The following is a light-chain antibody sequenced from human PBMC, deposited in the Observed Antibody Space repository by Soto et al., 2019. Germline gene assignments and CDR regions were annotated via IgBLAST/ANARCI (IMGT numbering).Light chain of an antibody. CDR2: DAS. V-gene: IGKV3-20*01. CDR3: HHYGTSPPWT. CDR1: QSVTNFY. Sequence: EIVLPQSPGTLSSSPGERATLSCRASQSVTNFYLARYQQKPGQTPRLLLYDASSRPTGSPDRFSGSGSGADFTLTINSLEPEDFAGYYCHHYGTSPPWTFGQGTKVEMK. J-gene: IGKJ1*01.